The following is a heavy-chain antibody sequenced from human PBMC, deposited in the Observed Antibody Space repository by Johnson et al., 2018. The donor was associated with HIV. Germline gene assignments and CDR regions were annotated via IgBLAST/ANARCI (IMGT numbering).Heavy chain of an antibody. J-gene: IGHJ3*02. CDR1: GFTFDEHG. Sequence: VQLVESGGGVVQPGRSLRLSCAASGFTFDEHGMSWVRQAPGKGLEWVSGINWNGGSTGYADSVKGRFTISRDNSKNTLYLQMNSLRAEDTAVYYCAKDSIAVAGISWYAFDIWGQGTMVTVSS. CDR2: INWNGGST. V-gene: IGHV3-20*04. D-gene: IGHD6-19*01. CDR3: AKDSIAVAGISWYAFDI.